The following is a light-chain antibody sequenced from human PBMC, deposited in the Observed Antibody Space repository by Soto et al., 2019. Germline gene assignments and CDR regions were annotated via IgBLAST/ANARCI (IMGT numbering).Light chain of an antibody. Sequence: DIQMTQSPPSLSASVGDSVTITCRASHSINTYLNWYQQKPGKAPKLLIYAASSLQSGVPSRFSGSGSGTDFILTISSLQPEDFATYYCQQSSSTPLTFGQGTRLEIK. V-gene: IGKV1-39*01. CDR1: HSINTY. J-gene: IGKJ5*01. CDR3: QQSSSTPLT. CDR2: AAS.